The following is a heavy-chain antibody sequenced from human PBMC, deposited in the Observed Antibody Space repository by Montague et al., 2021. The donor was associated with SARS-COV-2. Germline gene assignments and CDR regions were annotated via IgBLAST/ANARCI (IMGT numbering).Heavy chain of an antibody. V-gene: IGHV4-39*01. J-gene: IGHJ4*02. Sequence: SETLSLTCTVSGDSISSSSYNWGWIRQPPGKGLEWIGSVHYSGRPNYNPSLKSRVTIYVDTSKNQLSLKLSSVTAADTAVYYCTRHVHMTWPEPSPGFDYWGQGTLVTVPS. D-gene: IGHD1-1*01. CDR2: VHYSGRP. CDR3: TRHVHMTWPEPSPGFDY. CDR1: GDSISSSSYN.